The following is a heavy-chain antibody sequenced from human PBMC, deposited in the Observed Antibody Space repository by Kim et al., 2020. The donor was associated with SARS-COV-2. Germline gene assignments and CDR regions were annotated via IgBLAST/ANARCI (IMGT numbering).Heavy chain of an antibody. CDR2: ISSSSSYT. V-gene: IGHV3-11*05. CDR3: ARGYCSSTSCYGSPFDY. J-gene: IGHJ4*02. CDR1: GFTFSDYY. D-gene: IGHD2-2*01. Sequence: GGSLRLSCAASGFTFSDYYMSWIRQAPGKGLEWVSYISSSSSYTNYADSVKGRFTISRDNAKNSLYLQMNSLRAEDTAVYYCARGYCSSTSCYGSPFDYWGQGTLVTVSS.